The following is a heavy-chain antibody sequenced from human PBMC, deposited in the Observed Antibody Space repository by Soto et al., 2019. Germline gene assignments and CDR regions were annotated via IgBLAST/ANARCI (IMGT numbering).Heavy chain of an antibody. CDR1: GGSISSGGYY. D-gene: IGHD4-17*01. CDR2: IYYSGST. CDR3: ARGRGSTVRHLSGGMDV. J-gene: IGHJ6*02. V-gene: IGHV4-31*03. Sequence: VQLQESGPGLLKPSQTLSLTCTVSGGSISSGGYYRSWIRQHPGKGLEWIGYIYYSGSTYYNPSLKSRVTISVDTSKNLFSLKLSSVTAADTAVYYCARGRGSTVRHLSGGMDVWGQGTTVTVSS.